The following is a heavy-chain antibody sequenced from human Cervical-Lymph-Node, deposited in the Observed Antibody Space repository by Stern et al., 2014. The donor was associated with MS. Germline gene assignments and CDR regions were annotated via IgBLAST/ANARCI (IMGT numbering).Heavy chain of an antibody. D-gene: IGHD1-1*01. V-gene: IGHV3-53*01. Sequence: EVQLVESGGGVIQPGGSLRLSCTASGFTVSRDYMTWVRQAPGKGLECVSLITNVGSTFYTDSVKGRFTISRDDSKNTVYLHMTSLRAEDMAMYYCARDTSSPERSDWWGQGTLVTVSS. CDR2: ITNVGST. CDR3: ARDTSSPERSDW. CDR1: GFTVSRDY. J-gene: IGHJ4*02.